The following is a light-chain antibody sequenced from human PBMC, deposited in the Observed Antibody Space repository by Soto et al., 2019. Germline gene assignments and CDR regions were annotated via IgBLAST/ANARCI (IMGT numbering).Light chain of an antibody. CDR3: QYYKEYST. Sequence: DIQMTQSPSTLSASVGDRVTITCRASQTISSWLAWYQQKPGKAPKLLIYEASSSEVGVPPRSSGSGFGTEFTLTISSLQPDDFATYYCQYYKEYSTFGQGTRLEIK. J-gene: IGKJ1*01. V-gene: IGKV1-5*03. CDR1: QTISSW. CDR2: EAS.